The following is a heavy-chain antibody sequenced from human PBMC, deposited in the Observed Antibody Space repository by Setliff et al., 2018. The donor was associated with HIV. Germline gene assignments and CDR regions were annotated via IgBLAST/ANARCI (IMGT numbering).Heavy chain of an antibody. CDR2: IYYSGTT. V-gene: IGHV4-31*03. CDR1: RASISSGGYY. Sequence: SETLSLTCTVSRASISSGGYYWSWIRQRPGEGLEWIGYIYYSGTTFYNPSLKSRVTISVDTSKNQFSLKLSSVTAADTAVYYCARGGRGSGGGFDSWGQGTLVTVSS. CDR3: ARGGRGSGGGFDS. J-gene: IGHJ4*02. D-gene: IGHD3-10*01.